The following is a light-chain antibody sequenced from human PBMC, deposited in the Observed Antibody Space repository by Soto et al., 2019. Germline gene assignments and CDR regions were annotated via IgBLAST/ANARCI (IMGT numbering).Light chain of an antibody. CDR3: QQYGTSPLT. J-gene: IGKJ4*01. V-gene: IGKV3-20*01. Sequence: EIVLTQSPGTLSLSPGERGTLSCRASQPITASSLAWYQQRPGQAPRLLIFGTSTRASGTPDRFSGSGSGTDFTLTITRLEPEDFAVYYCQQYGTSPLTFGGGTRLEIK. CDR1: QPITASS. CDR2: GTS.